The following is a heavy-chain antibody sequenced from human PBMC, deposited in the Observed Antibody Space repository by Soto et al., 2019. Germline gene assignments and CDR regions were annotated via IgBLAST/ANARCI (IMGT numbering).Heavy chain of an antibody. V-gene: IGHV5-51*01. CDR1: GYSFPTYW. Sequence: GESLKISCQSSGYSFPTYWIAWVRQMPGKGLDWMGIIYPGDSETTYNPSFQGQVTMSADKSISTVYLQWSSLKASDTATYYCARRYRYDFRRGSATHTYYYSDVWGKGTTVTVSS. CDR2: IYPGDSET. D-gene: IGHD3-3*01. CDR3: ARRYRYDFRRGSATHTYYYSDV. J-gene: IGHJ6*03.